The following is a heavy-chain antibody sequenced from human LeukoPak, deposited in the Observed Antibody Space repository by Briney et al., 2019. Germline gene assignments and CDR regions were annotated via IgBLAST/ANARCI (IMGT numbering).Heavy chain of an antibody. V-gene: IGHV3-53*01. CDR3: AGQWLPQPIDY. Sequence: GGSLRLSCAASGFTVRSNYMSWVRQAPGKGLEWVSVIYSGGSTYYADSVKGRFTISRDNSKNTLYLQMNSLRAEDTAVYYCAGQWLPQPIDYWGQGTLVTVSS. CDR1: GFTVRSNY. J-gene: IGHJ4*02. D-gene: IGHD6-19*01. CDR2: IYSGGST.